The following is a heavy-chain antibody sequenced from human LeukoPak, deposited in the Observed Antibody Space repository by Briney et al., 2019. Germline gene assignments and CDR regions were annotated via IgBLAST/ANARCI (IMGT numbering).Heavy chain of an antibody. Sequence: SQTLSLTCTVSGGSISSGGYYWSWIRQHPGKGLEWIGYIYYGGSTYYNPSLKSRVTISVDTSKNQFSLKLSSVTAADTAVYYCAREFNGNFDYWGQGTLVTVSS. J-gene: IGHJ4*02. CDR1: GGSISSGGYY. V-gene: IGHV4-31*03. CDR2: IYYGGST. D-gene: IGHD2-21*01. CDR3: AREFNGNFDY.